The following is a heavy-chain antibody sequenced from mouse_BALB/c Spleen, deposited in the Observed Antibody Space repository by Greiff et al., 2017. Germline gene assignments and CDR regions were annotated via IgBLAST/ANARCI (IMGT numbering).Heavy chain of an antibody. CDR3: ARQGFACYGNASFAY. CDR1: EYEFPSHD. D-gene: IGHD2-10*01. Sequence: DVMLVESGGGLVQPGESLKLSCESNEYEFPSHDMSWVRKTPEKRLELVAAINSDGGSTYYPDTMERRFIISRDNTEKTLYLQMSRLRSEDTALYYCARQGFACYGNASFAYWGQGTLVTVSA. V-gene: IGHV5-2*01. CDR2: INSDGGST. J-gene: IGHJ3*01.